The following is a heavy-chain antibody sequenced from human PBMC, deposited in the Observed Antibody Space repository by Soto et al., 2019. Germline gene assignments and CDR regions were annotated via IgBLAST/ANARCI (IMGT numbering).Heavy chain of an antibody. CDR1: GFTFSSCA. CDR3: AKGRSYYYYYGVDV. CDR2: IIDSGGST. J-gene: IGHJ6*02. V-gene: IGHV3-23*01. Sequence: EVQLLESGGGLVQPGGSLRLSCAASGFTFSSCAIGWVRQAPGKGLVWVSDIIDSGGSTYYADSVKGRFTISRDNSKSTLYLQMNSLRAGDTALYYCAKGRSYYYYYGVDVWGQGTTVTVSS.